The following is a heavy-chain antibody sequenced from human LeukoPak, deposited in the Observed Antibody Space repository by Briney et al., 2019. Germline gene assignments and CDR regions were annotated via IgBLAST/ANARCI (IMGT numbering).Heavy chain of an antibody. D-gene: IGHD6-19*01. J-gene: IGHJ4*01. CDR3: ARRGFSTGWTSDY. CDR2: IHTSGST. V-gene: IGHV4-4*07. Sequence: SETLSLTCSVPGGSISSDYSSWPRQPAGKGLEWIAQIHTSGSTNFNPSLTSRITMSVDTPKNQFSLMISSVTAADMAIYYCARRGFSTGWTSDYWGHGTLVTVSS. CDR1: GGSISSDY.